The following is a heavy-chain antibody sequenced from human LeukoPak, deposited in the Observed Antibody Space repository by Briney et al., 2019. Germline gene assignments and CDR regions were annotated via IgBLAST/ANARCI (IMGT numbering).Heavy chain of an antibody. Sequence: GGSLRLSCAASGFTFSSYEMNWVRQAPGKGLEWVSYISSSGSTIYYADSVKGRLTISRDNAKNSLYLQMNSLRAEDTAVYYCARGGDYDPLDAFDIWGQGTMVTVSS. J-gene: IGHJ3*02. D-gene: IGHD4-17*01. CDR2: ISSSGSTI. CDR1: GFTFSSYE. CDR3: ARGGDYDPLDAFDI. V-gene: IGHV3-48*03.